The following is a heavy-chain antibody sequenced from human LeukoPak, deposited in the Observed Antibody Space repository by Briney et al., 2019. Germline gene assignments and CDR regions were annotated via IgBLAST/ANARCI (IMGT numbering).Heavy chain of an antibody. V-gene: IGHV3-7*01. Sequence: GGSLRLSCAASGFTFSSYWMSWVRQAPGKGLEWVANIKQDGSEKYYVDSVKGRFTISRDNAKNSLYLQMNSLRAEDTAVYYCAKLYCSGGSCYPDSLYFDYWGQGTLVTVSS. D-gene: IGHD2-15*01. CDR2: IKQDGSEK. J-gene: IGHJ4*02. CDR1: GFTFSSYW. CDR3: AKLYCSGGSCYPDSLYFDY.